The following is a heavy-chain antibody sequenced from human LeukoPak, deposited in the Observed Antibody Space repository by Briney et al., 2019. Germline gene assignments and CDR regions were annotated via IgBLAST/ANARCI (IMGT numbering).Heavy chain of an antibody. Sequence: PSETLSLTYTVSGGFISSSSAYWGWIRQPPGKGLEWIGSIYYSKNTYYNPSLKSRVTISADTSKNQFSLTLGSVSATDTAVYYCVSPRGFSYGYFDYWGQGTLVTVSS. CDR1: GGFISSSSAY. D-gene: IGHD5-18*01. CDR3: VSPRGFSYGYFDY. CDR2: IYYSKNT. V-gene: IGHV4-39*01. J-gene: IGHJ4*02.